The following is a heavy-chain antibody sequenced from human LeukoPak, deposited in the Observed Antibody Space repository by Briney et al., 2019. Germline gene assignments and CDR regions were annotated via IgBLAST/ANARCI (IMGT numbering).Heavy chain of an antibody. V-gene: IGHV3-43D*04. CDR2: ISWDGGST. CDR1: GFTFDDYA. J-gene: IGHJ6*04. D-gene: IGHD3-16*01. Sequence: PGGSLRLSCAASGFTFDDYAMHWVRQAPGKGLEWVSLISWDGGSTYYADSVKGRFTISRDNSKNSLCLQMNSLRAEDTALYYCAKDRDTFNSYYYGMDVWGKGTTVTVSS. CDR3: AKDRDTFNSYYYGMDV.